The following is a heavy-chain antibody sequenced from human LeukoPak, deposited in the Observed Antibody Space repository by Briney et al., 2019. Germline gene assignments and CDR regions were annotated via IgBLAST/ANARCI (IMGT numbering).Heavy chain of an antibody. V-gene: IGHV4-59*01. CDR2: RYYSGST. Sequence: SETLSLTCIVSGGSISGYFWSWIRQPPGKGLEWIGYRYYSGSTNYNPSLKSRVTISVDTSKNQFSLKLSSVTAADTAMYYCARDGSARYYFDYWGQGTLVTVSS. CDR1: GGSISGYF. CDR3: ARDGSARYYFDY. J-gene: IGHJ4*02.